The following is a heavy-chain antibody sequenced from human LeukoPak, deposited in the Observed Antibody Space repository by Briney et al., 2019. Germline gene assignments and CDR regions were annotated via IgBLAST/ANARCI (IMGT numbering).Heavy chain of an antibody. V-gene: IGHV1-69*13. CDR2: IIPIFGIA. CDR3: ARVGSPVAPGYYDSSGYWYDY. J-gene: IGHJ4*02. Sequence: GASVKVSCKASGGTFSSYAISWVRQAPGQGLEWMGGIIPIFGIANYAQKFQGRVTITADESTSTAYMELSSLRSEDTAVYYCARVGSPVAPGYYDSSGYWYDYWGQGTLVTVSS. D-gene: IGHD3-22*01. CDR1: GGTFSSYA.